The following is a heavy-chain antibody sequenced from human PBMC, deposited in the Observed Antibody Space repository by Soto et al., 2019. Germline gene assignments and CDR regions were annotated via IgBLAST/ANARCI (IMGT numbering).Heavy chain of an antibody. CDR2: ISDSGGLT. J-gene: IGHJ3*02. V-gene: IGHV3-23*01. CDR1: GFAFSSHP. D-gene: IGHD6-6*01. CDR3: ARRAFGSSRSFDI. Sequence: VQLLESGGDLVHPGGSLRLSCAASGFAFSSHPMSWVRQAPERGLEWVSGISDSGGLTYNADSVKGRFTISRDNSKNNLYLQMNSLIAEDTALYYCARRAFGSSRSFDIWGQGTMVTVSS.